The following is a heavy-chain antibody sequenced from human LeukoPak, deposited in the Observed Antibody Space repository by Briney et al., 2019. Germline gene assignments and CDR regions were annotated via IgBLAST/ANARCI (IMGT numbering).Heavy chain of an antibody. D-gene: IGHD5-12*01. CDR1: GGSFSGYY. Sequence: SETLSLTCAVYGGSFSGYYWSWIRQPPGKGLEWIGEINHSGSTNYNPSPKSRVTISVDTSKNQFSLKLSSVTAADTAVYYCARLGLVATFPYYYYYGMDVWGQGTTVTVSS. J-gene: IGHJ6*02. CDR3: ARLGLVATFPYYYYYGMDV. CDR2: INHSGST. V-gene: IGHV4-34*01.